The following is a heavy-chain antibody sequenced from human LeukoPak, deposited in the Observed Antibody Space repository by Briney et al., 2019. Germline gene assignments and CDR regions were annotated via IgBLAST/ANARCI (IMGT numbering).Heavy chain of an antibody. Sequence: PSETLSLTCAVYGGSFSGYYWSWIRQPPGKGLEWIGEINHSGSTNYNPSLKSRVTISVDTSKNQFSLKLSSVTAADTAVYYCARGLPRYVFGGYYGSGSPAGYFDYWGQGTLVTVSS. J-gene: IGHJ4*02. V-gene: IGHV4-34*01. CDR1: GGSFSGYY. CDR2: INHSGST. CDR3: ARGLPRYVFGGYYGSGSPAGYFDY. D-gene: IGHD3-10*01.